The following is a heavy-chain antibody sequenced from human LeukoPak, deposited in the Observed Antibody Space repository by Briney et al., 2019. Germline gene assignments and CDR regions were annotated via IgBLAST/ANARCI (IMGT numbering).Heavy chain of an antibody. D-gene: IGHD2-2*01. J-gene: IGHJ6*03. CDR3: ARDGCSSTSCQPRSYYYYMDV. V-gene: IGHV1-2*02. CDR1: GYTFTSYY. CDR2: ISPNSGGT. Sequence: ASVKVSCKASGYTFTSYYMHWVRQAPGQGLEWMGWISPNSGGTNYAQKFQGRVTMTRDTSISTAYMELSRLRSDDTAVYYCARDGCSSTSCQPRSYYYYMDVWGKGTTVTVSS.